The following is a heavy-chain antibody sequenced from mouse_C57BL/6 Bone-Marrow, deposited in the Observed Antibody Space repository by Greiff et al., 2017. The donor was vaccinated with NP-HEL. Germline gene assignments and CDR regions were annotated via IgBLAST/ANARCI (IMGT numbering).Heavy chain of an antibody. Sequence: EVKLVESGGGLVKPGGSLKLSCAASGFTFSDYGMHWVRQAPEKGLEWVAYISSGSSTIYYAEKVKGRLTISRDNAKNTLFLQMTSLRSEDTAMYYCARFITTAPYYAMDYWGQGTSVTVSS. D-gene: IGHD1-1*01. J-gene: IGHJ4*01. CDR3: ARFITTAPYYAMDY. CDR1: GFTFSDYG. V-gene: IGHV5-17*01. CDR2: ISSGSSTI.